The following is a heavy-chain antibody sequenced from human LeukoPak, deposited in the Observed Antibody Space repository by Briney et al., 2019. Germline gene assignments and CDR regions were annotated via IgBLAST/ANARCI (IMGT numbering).Heavy chain of an antibody. D-gene: IGHD5-18*01. Sequence: SVKVPCKASGYTFTSYDINWVRQATGQGLEWMGWMNPNSGNTGYAQKFQGRVTITRNTSISTAYMELSSLRSEDTAVYYCARGLARTSMVTRGGVRFDYWGQGTLVTVSS. J-gene: IGHJ4*02. CDR2: MNPNSGNT. CDR3: ARGLARTSMVTRGGVRFDY. CDR1: GYTFTSYD. V-gene: IGHV1-8*03.